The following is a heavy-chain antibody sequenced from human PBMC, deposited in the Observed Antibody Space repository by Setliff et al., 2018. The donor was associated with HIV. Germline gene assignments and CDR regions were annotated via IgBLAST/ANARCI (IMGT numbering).Heavy chain of an antibody. CDR1: GYTFTSYG. Sequence: ASVKVSCKASGYTFTSYGISWVRQAPGQGLEWMGWISAYNGNTNYAQKLQGRVTMTTDTSTTTAYMELRSLRSDDTAVYYCAREQGDYYGSGSYDYWGQGTLVTVSS. D-gene: IGHD3-10*01. CDR2: ISAYNGNT. V-gene: IGHV1-18*01. J-gene: IGHJ4*02. CDR3: AREQGDYYGSGSYDY.